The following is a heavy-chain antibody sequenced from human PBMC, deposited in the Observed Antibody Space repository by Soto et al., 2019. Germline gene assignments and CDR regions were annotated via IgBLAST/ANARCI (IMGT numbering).Heavy chain of an antibody. J-gene: IGHJ2*01. CDR2: MNPNSGNT. Sequence: QVQLVQSGAEVKKPGASVKVSCKASGYTFTSYDINWVRQATGQGLEWMGWMNPNSGNTGYAQKFQGRVTMTRNTSISTAYMELSILRSEDTAVYYCAREITAYWYFDLWGRGTLVTVSS. CDR3: AREITAYWYFDL. V-gene: IGHV1-8*01. D-gene: IGHD3-16*01. CDR1: GYTFTSYD.